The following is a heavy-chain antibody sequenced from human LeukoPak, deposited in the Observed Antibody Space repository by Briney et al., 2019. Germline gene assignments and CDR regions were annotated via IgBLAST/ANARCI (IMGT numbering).Heavy chain of an antibody. Sequence: PGGSLRLSCAASGFTFSNYWMHWVRQAPGKGLVWVSRINTDGSSTTYADSVKGRFTISRDNAKNTLYLQMNSLRVEDTAVFYCARDGFVGAADYWGQGTLVTVSS. CDR1: GFTFSNYW. CDR3: ARDGFVGAADY. V-gene: IGHV3-74*01. CDR2: INTDGSST. J-gene: IGHJ4*02. D-gene: IGHD6-13*01.